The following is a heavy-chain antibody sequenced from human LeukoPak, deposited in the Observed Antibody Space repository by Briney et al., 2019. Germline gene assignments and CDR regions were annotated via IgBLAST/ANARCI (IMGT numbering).Heavy chain of an antibody. D-gene: IGHD1-26*01. J-gene: IGHJ6*03. V-gene: IGHV1-18*01. CDR3: AFSSYYLQGNYYYMDV. CDR1: GYTFTSYG. CDR2: ISDYNGNT. Sequence: ASVKVSCKASGYTFTSYGISWVRQAPGQGLEWMGWISDYNGNTKYAQKLQGRVTMTTDTSTSTVYMELRSLRSDDTAVYYCAFSSYYLQGNYYYMDVWGKGTTVTVSS.